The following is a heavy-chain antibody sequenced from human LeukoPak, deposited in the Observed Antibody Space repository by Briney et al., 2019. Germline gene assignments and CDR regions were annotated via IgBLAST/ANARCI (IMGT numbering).Heavy chain of an antibody. CDR2: IYYSGNT. Sequence: SETLSLTCTVSGGSISSYYWSWIRQPPGKGLEWIGYIYYSGNTNYNPSLKSRVTISVDTSKYQFSLKLSSVTAADTAVHYCARVRRYSGSYYAFDIWGQGPMVTVSS. J-gene: IGHJ3*02. CDR1: GGSISSYY. CDR3: ARVRRYSGSYYAFDI. V-gene: IGHV4-59*01. D-gene: IGHD1-26*01.